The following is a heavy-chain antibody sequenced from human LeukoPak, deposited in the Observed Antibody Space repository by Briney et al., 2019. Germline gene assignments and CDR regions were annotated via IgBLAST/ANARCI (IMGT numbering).Heavy chain of an antibody. V-gene: IGHV1-69*06. D-gene: IGHD6-13*01. Sequence: SVKVSCKASGGTFSSYAISWVRQAPGQGLEWMGGIIPIFGTANYAQKFQGRVTITADKSTSTAYMELSSLRSEDTAVYYCARHEWQQLVKFDYWGQGALVTVSS. J-gene: IGHJ4*02. CDR2: IIPIFGTA. CDR1: GGTFSSYA. CDR3: ARHEWQQLVKFDY.